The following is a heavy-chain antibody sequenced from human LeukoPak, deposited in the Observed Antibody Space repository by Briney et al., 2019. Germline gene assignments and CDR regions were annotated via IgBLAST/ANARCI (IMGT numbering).Heavy chain of an antibody. CDR2: IRRKAYGGAA. V-gene: IGHV3-49*04. CDR3: TRGAFIDFDS. J-gene: IGHJ4*02. CDR1: GFNFREYA. D-gene: IGHD1-26*01. Sequence: PGGSLRLSCSASGFNFREYAINWVRQAPGKGLEWISFIRRKAYGGAADYAASVKGRFIISRDDSKTIAYLQMNSLKIEDTGVYYCTRGAFIDFDSWGQGTLVTVST.